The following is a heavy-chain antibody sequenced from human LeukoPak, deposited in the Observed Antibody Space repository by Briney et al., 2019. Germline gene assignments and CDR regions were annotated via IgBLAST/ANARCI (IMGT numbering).Heavy chain of an antibody. CDR3: AFGPGYSSGWYFDY. CDR1: GFTFHSYG. V-gene: IGHV3-30*03. Sequence: PGGSLRLSCAASGFTFHSYGMHWVRQAPGKGLKWVAVISYDGSNKYYADSVKGRFTISRDNSKNTLYLQMNSLRAEDTAVYYCAFGPGYSSGWYFDYWGQGTLVTVSS. CDR2: ISYDGSNK. D-gene: IGHD6-19*01. J-gene: IGHJ4*02.